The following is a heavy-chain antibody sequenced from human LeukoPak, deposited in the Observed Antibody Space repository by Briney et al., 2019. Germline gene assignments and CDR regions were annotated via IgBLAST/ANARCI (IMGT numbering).Heavy chain of an antibody. V-gene: IGHV3-21*01. CDR1: GFTFSSYS. J-gene: IGHJ6*02. CDR2: ISSSSYI. CDR3: ARRQLVRSDYYGMDV. D-gene: IGHD6-6*01. Sequence: PGGSLRLSCAASGFTFSSYSMNWVRQAPGKGLEWVSCISSSSYIYYADSVKGRFTISRDNAKNSLYLQMNSLRAEDTAVYYCARRQLVRSDYYGMDVWGQGTTVTVSS.